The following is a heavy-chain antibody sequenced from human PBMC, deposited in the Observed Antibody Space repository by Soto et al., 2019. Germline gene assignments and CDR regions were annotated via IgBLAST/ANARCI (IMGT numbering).Heavy chain of an antibody. D-gene: IGHD3-16*01. J-gene: IGHJ4*02. V-gene: IGHV3-33*05. CDR1: GFTFRSYV. CDR3: ARWGTKGGLDV. Sequence: QVQLVESGGGVVQPGTSLRLSCVGSGFTFRSYVIHWVRQAPGKGLEWVALTSYDGSNNFYGDSVKGRFTISRHNSRNTVELQMDSLRCEDTALYYCARWGTKGGLDVWGQGTLVSVSS. CDR2: TSYDGSNN.